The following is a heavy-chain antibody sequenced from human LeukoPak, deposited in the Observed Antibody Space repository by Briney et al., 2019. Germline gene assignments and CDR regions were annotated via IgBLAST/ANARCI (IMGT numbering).Heavy chain of an antibody. Sequence: SETLSLTCTVSGYSISSGYYWGWIRQPPGKGLEWIGSIYHSGSTYYNPSLKSRVTISVDTSKNQFSLKLSSVTAADTAVYYCARGFSGSYFPRSAFDIWGQGTMVTVSS. CDR3: ARGFSGSYFPRSAFDI. J-gene: IGHJ3*02. V-gene: IGHV4-38-2*02. CDR1: GYSISSGYY. CDR2: IYHSGST. D-gene: IGHD1-26*01.